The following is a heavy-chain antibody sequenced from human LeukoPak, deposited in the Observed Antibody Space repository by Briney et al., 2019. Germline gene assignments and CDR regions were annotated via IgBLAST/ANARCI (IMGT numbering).Heavy chain of an antibody. Sequence: ASVKVSCKASGGTFSSYAISWVRQAPGQGLEWMGWINPNSGGTNYAQKFQGRVTMTRDTSISTAYMELSRLRSDDTAVYYCARDHPGNSFDYWGQGTLVTVSS. D-gene: IGHD2-21*01. CDR1: GGTFSSYA. V-gene: IGHV1-2*02. CDR2: INPNSGGT. CDR3: ARDHPGNSFDY. J-gene: IGHJ4*02.